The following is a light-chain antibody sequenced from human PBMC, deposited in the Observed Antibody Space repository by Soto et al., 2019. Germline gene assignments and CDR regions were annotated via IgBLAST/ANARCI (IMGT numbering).Light chain of an antibody. Sequence: DIQLTQSPSFLSASVGDRVTITCRASQGISSYLAWYQQKAGKAPELLIYAASTLLSGVPSRFSGSGSGTEFTLTISSLQPEDFATYYCQQFSTYPLTFGPGTKVDIK. CDR1: QGISSY. V-gene: IGKV1-9*01. J-gene: IGKJ3*01. CDR2: AAS. CDR3: QQFSTYPLT.